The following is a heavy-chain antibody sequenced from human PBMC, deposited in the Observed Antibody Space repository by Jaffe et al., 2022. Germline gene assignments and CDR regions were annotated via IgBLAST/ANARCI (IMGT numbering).Heavy chain of an antibody. D-gene: IGHD1-26*01. CDR3: AKDAYEALGDYYYYYMDV. J-gene: IGHJ6*03. CDR1: GFTFSSYG. Sequence: QVQLVESGGGVVQPGGSLRLSCAASGFTFSSYGMHWVRQAPGKGLEWVAFIRYDGSNKYYADSVKGRFTISRDNSKNTLYLQMNSLRAEDTAVYYCAKDAYEALGDYYYYYMDVWGKGTTVTVSS. V-gene: IGHV3-30*02. CDR2: IRYDGSNK.